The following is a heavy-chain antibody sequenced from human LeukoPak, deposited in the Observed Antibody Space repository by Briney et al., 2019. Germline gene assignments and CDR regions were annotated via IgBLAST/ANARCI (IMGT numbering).Heavy chain of an antibody. D-gene: IGHD6-13*01. CDR2: ISYDGSNK. CDR3: ARDQIAAAGNYYYYYMDV. V-gene: IGHV3-30*19. CDR1: GFTFSSYG. Sequence: GGSLRLSCAASGFTFSSYGMHWVRQAPGKGLEWVAVISYDGSNKYYADSVKGRFTISRDKSKNTLYLQMNSLRAEDTAVYYCARDQIAAAGNYYYYYMDVWGKGTTVTVSS. J-gene: IGHJ6*03.